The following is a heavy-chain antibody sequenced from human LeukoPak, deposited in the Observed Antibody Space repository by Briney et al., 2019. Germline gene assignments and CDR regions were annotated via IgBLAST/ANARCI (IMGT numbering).Heavy chain of an antibody. Sequence: SSETLSLTCTVSGGSISTSNYYWGWIRQPPGKGLEWIGNIFYSGSTYYGPSLKSRLTISLDTSRNQFSLKLNSVTAADTAVYYCARNLIPEQLVVNFWGQGTLVTVSS. J-gene: IGHJ4*02. CDR2: IFYSGST. D-gene: IGHD6-13*01. V-gene: IGHV4-39*07. CDR1: GGSISTSNYY. CDR3: ARNLIPEQLVVNF.